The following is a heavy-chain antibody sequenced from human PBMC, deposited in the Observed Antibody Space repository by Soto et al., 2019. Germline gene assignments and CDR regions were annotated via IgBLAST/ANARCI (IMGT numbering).Heavy chain of an antibody. CDR3: AKEYLTYYYDSSGKGYFDY. CDR1: GFTFSSYA. V-gene: IGHV3-23*01. Sequence: EVQLLESGGGLVQPGGSLRLSCAASGFTFSSYAMTWVRQAPGKGLEWVSAISGSGGSTYYADSVKGRFTISRDNAKNTLYLQRNSLRAEDTVVYYCAKEYLTYYYDSSGKGYFDYWGQGTLVTVSS. CDR2: ISGSGGST. D-gene: IGHD3-22*01. J-gene: IGHJ4*02.